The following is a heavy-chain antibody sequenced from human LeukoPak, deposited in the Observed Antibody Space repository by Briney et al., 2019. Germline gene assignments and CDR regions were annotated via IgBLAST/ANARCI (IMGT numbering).Heavy chain of an antibody. CDR1: GGSISNSDDY. J-gene: IGHJ3*02. Sequence: SETLSLTCTASGGSISNSDDYWAWIRQPPGKGLEWIGGIFYSGSTYYNPSLKSRVTISVDTSKNQFSLKLTSVTAADTAVYYCARVSGTMIVRGRSAFDIWGQGTMVTVSS. V-gene: IGHV4-39*07. D-gene: IGHD3-22*01. CDR2: IFYSGST. CDR3: ARVSGTMIVRGRSAFDI.